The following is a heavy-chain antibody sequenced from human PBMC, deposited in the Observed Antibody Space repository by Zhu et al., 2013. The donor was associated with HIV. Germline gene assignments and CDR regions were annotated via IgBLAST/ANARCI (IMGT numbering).Heavy chain of an antibody. Sequence: QVQLVQSGAEVKKPGASVKVSCKASGYTFTGYYIHWVRQAPGQGLEWMGWINPNSGGTNFAQKFQGRVTMTRDTSTSTAYMDLRSLRSDDTAVYYCARRYSGTAHFDYWGQGNPGHRLL. CDR1: GYTFTGYY. J-gene: IGHJ4*02. CDR3: ARRYSGTAHFDY. D-gene: IGHD1-26*01. V-gene: IGHV1-2*02. CDR2: INPNSGGT.